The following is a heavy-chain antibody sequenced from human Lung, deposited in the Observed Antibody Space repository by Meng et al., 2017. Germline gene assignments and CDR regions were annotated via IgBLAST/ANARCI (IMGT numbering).Heavy chain of an antibody. CDR1: GFTFTNPW. Sequence: AQLVESGGGLVQPGGSLRLSCAASGFTFTNPWMHWVRQVPGKGLVWVSRVNPDGNDVNYVDSVKGRFTISRDNAKDTVFLQMNNLSGDDTAVYYCTNDRLSEWGQGTLVTVSS. J-gene: IGHJ1*01. D-gene: IGHD1-1*01. CDR3: TNDRLSE. CDR2: VNPDGNDV. V-gene: IGHV3-74*01.